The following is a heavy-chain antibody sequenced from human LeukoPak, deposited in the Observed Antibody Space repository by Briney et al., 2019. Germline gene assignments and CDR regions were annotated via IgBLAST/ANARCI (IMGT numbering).Heavy chain of an antibody. Sequence: GGSLRLSCAASGFTFSTYWMSWVRQTPGKGLEWVADIKQDGSEKYYVDSVKGRFTISRDNAKNSLYLQITSLRAEDTAVYYCARGRVRGFDSWGQGTLVTVSS. J-gene: IGHJ5*01. V-gene: IGHV3-7*01. CDR2: IKQDGSEK. CDR3: ARGRVRGFDS. CDR1: GFTFSTYW.